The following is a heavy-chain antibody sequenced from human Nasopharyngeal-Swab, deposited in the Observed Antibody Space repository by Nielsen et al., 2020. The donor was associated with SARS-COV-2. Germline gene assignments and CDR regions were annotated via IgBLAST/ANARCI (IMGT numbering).Heavy chain of an antibody. CDR1: GFTFSSYA. Sequence: GESLKISCAASGFTFSSYAMSWVRQAPGKGLEWVSAISGSGGSTYYADSVKGRFTISRDNSKNTLYLQMNSLRAEDTAVYYCANSERGYDHIWGSYRYGTVGAFDYWGQGTLVTVSS. D-gene: IGHD3-16*02. V-gene: IGHV3-23*01. J-gene: IGHJ4*02. CDR3: ANSERGYDHIWGSYRYGTVGAFDY. CDR2: ISGSGGST.